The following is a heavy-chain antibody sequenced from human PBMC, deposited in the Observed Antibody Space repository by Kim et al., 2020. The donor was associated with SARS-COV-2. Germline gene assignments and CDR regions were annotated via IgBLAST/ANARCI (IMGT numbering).Heavy chain of an antibody. CDR1: GGSFSGYY. V-gene: IGHV4-34*01. J-gene: IGHJ5*02. CDR3: ARTEQQLVKWFDP. CDR2: INHSGST. D-gene: IGHD6-13*01. Sequence: SETLSLTCAVYGGSFSGYYWSWIRQPPGKGLEWIGEINHSGSTNYNPSLKSRVTISVDTSKNQFFLKLSSVTAADTAVYYCARTEQQLVKWFDPWGQVTLVTVSS.